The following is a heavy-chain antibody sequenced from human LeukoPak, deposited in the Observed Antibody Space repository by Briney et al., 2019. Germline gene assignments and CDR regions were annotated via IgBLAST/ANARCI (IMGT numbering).Heavy chain of an antibody. J-gene: IGHJ4*02. Sequence: GGSLRLSCAASGFTFSSYAMTWVRQAPGKGLEWVSHISGSGGSTYHADSVKGRFTISRDNSKNTLYLQMNSLRAEDTAVYYCAKGYCTNGICYPDYWGQGTLVTVSS. CDR3: AKGYCTNGICYPDY. CDR1: GFTFSSYA. D-gene: IGHD2-8*01. CDR2: ISGSGGST. V-gene: IGHV3-23*01.